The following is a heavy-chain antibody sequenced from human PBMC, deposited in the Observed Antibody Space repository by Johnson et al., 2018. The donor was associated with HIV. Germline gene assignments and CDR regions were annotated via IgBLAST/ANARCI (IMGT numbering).Heavy chain of an antibody. J-gene: IGHJ3*02. CDR2: IKSLKDGGTT. CDR3: TTGPVGATKGGGAFDT. Sequence: VQLVESGGGLVKPGGSLSVSCEASGFTFNRAWMSWVRQGPGKGLEWVGRIKSLKDGGTTDYSAPVRGRFTISRDDSKNTLYLLMNRLKTEDTAVYYCTTGPVGATKGGGAFDTWGQGTRVTVSS. CDR1: GFTFNRAW. V-gene: IGHV3-15*01. D-gene: IGHD1-26*01.